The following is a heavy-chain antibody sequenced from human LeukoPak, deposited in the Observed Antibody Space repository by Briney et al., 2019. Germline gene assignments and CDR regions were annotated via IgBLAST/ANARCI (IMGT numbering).Heavy chain of an antibody. CDR2: ISSGGTTI. D-gene: IGHD2-8*01. CDR3: AKLYTSAYYFDF. J-gene: IGHJ4*02. V-gene: IGHV3-11*01. CDR1: GFTFRDFY. Sequence: GRSLRLSCAASGFTFRDFYMSWIRQAPGKGLEWISYISSGGTTIYYADSVKGRFTISRDNAKNSLYLQMDSLRADDTAVYYCAKLYTSAYYFDFWGQGTPLTVSS.